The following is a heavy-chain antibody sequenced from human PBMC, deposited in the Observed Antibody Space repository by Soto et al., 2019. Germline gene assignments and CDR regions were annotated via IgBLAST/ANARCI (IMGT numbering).Heavy chain of an antibody. CDR1: GYTFTSYA. J-gene: IGHJ6*02. CDR3: ASPRGGDLYYYYGMDV. CDR2: INAGNGNT. Sequence: ASVKVSCKASGYTFTSYAMHWVRQAPGQRLEWMGWINAGNGNTKYSQKFQGRVTITRDTSASTAYMELSSLRSEDTAVYYCASPRGGDLYYYYGMDVWGQGTTVTVSS. V-gene: IGHV1-3*01. D-gene: IGHD2-21*02.